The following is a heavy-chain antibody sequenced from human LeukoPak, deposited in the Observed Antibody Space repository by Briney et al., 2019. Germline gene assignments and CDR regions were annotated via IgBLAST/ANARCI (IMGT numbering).Heavy chain of an antibody. V-gene: IGHV1-18*01. D-gene: IGHD2-2*01. CDR3: ARSGSREGFDF. CDR2: ISAYNGNT. CDR1: GYTFTSYG. Sequence: GASVKVSCKASGYTFTSYGISWVRQAPGQGLEWMGWISAYNGNTNYAQKLQGRVTMTTDTSTSTVYMELKSLRSDDTAVYYCARSGSREGFDFWGQGTLVTVSS. J-gene: IGHJ4*02.